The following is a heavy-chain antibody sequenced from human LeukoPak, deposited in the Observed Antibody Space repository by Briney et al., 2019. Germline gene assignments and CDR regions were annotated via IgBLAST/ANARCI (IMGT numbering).Heavy chain of an antibody. CDR2: ISYDGSNK. J-gene: IGHJ6*02. Sequence: PGRSLRLSCAASGFTFSSFDMHGVRQAPGKGLEWVAVISYDGSNKYYADSVKGRFTISSDNSKNTLYLQMNSLRAEDTAVYYCAIRGYCSSTSCWRAYYGMDVWGQSTTVTVSS. V-gene: IGHV3-30*03. CDR1: GFTFSSFD. D-gene: IGHD2-2*01. CDR3: AIRGYCSSTSCWRAYYGMDV.